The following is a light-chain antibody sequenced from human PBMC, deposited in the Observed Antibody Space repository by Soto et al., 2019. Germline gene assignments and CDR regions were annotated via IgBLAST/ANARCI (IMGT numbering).Light chain of an antibody. J-gene: IGKJ5*01. V-gene: IGKV3D-20*02. Sequence: EIVLTQSPGTLSFSAWERSTLAFVARQSVSSSYLAWYQQKPGQAPRLLIYGASSRATGIPDRFSGSGSGTDFTLTISSLEPEDFAVYYCQQRSNWPPGITFGQGTRLEIK. CDR1: QSVSSSY. CDR2: GAS. CDR3: QQRSNWPPGIT.